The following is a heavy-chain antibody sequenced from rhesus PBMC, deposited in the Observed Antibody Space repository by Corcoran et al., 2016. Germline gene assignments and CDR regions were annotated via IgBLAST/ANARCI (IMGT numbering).Heavy chain of an antibody. Sequence: EVQLVQSGAEVKKPGASVKISCKASGYTFTDYYLHWVRQAPGKGLEWMGRVDPEDGEAIHAQKFQDRVNITADTFTDTDYMELSSLRSEDTAVYYCATDVLSGVIINFGYWGQGVLVTVSS. CDR1: GYTFTDYY. D-gene: IGHD3-34*01. V-gene: IGHV1-111*02. CDR3: ATDVLSGVIINFGY. J-gene: IGHJ4*01. CDR2: VDPEDGEA.